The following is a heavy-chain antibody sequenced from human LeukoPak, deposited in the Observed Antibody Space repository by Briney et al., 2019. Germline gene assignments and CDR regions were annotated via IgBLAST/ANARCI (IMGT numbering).Heavy chain of an antibody. J-gene: IGHJ5*01. CDR3: TRAGYSSGFDS. Sequence: GGSLRLSCAASGFTFSGYWMHWVRQSPGKGLVWVSRINSDGYSITYADSVKGRFTISRDNAKNTLYLQMNSLIAEDTAVYFCTRAGYSSGFDSWGQGTLVTVSS. D-gene: IGHD6-19*01. V-gene: IGHV3-74*03. CDR1: GFTFSGYW. CDR2: INSDGYSI.